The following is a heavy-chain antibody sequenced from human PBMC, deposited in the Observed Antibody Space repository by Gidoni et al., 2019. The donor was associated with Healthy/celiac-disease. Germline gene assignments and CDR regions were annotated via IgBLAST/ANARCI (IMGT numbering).Heavy chain of an antibody. J-gene: IGHJ4*02. CDR3: ARRDCSSTSCYWSFDY. D-gene: IGHD2-2*01. CDR2: IYPGDSDT. CDR1: GYSFTSYW. V-gene: IGHV5-51*01. Sequence: EVQLVQSGAEVKKPGESLKISCKGSGYSFTSYWIGWVRQMPGKGLEWMGIIYPGDSDTRYSPSFQGQVTISADKSISTAYLQWSSLKASDTAMYYCARRDCSSTSCYWSFDYWGQGTLVTVSS.